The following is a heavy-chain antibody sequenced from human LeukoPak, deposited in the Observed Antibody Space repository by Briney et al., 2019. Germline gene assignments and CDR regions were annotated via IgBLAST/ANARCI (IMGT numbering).Heavy chain of an antibody. CDR1: GFSFGSYP. Sequence: GGSLRLSCVVSGFSFGSYPMSWVRQAPGKGLEWVSVISETGGVTHYADSMKGRLTISRDNIKNTLNLQMNSLRAEDTAIYYCARDSSHYLGSSDYWGQGTLVTVSS. D-gene: IGHD6-6*01. CDR3: ARDSSHYLGSSDY. CDR2: ISETGGVT. J-gene: IGHJ4*02. V-gene: IGHV3-23*01.